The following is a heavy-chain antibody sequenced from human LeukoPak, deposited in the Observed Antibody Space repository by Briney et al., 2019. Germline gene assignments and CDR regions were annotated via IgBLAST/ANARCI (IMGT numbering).Heavy chain of an antibody. Sequence: GGSLRLSCAASGFTFSSYGMHWVRQAPGKGLEWVAVLSYDGSTTYNTDSVKGRFTISRDNPKNTLSLQMNSLRAEDTAVYYCAKDANRVAVGATYFDHWGQGTLVTVSS. D-gene: IGHD6-19*01. CDR3: AKDANRVAVGATYFDH. J-gene: IGHJ4*02. CDR2: LSYDGSTT. CDR1: GFTFSSYG. V-gene: IGHV3-30*18.